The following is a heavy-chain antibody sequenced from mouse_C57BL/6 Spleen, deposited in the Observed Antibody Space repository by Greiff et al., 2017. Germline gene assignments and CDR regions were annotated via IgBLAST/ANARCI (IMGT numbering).Heavy chain of an antibody. J-gene: IGHJ3*01. D-gene: IGHD2-1*01. Sequence: EVKLQESGTVLARPGASVKMSCKTSGYTFTSSWMHWVKQRPGQGLEWIGAIYPGNSDTSYNQKFTGKAKLTAVTSASTAYMELISRTKEDAAVYYYTRKGGNYKTWFAYWGQGTLVTVSA. V-gene: IGHV1-5*01. CDR2: IYPGNSDT. CDR1: GYTFTSSW. CDR3: TRKGGNYKTWFAY.